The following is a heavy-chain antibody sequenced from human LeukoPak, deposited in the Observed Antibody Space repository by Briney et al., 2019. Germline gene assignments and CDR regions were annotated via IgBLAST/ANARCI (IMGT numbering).Heavy chain of an antibody. V-gene: IGHV4-59*12. J-gene: IGHJ4*02. D-gene: IGHD4-17*01. Sequence: PSETLSLTCTVSGGSISSYYWSWIRQPPGKGLEWIGYIYYSGSTNYNPSLKSRVTMSVDTSKNQFSLKLSSVTAADTAVYYCAREATVTRSMVYWGQGTLVTVSS. CDR2: IYYSGST. CDR1: GGSISSYY. CDR3: AREATVTRSMVY.